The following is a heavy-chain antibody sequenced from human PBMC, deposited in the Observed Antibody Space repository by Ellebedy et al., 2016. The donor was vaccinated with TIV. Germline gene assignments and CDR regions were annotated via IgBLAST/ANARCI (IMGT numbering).Heavy chain of an antibody. CDR2: INHSGST. J-gene: IGHJ5*02. D-gene: IGHD4-17*01. CDR1: GGSFSGYY. Sequence: SETLSLTCAVYGGSFSGYYWSWIRQPPGKGLEWIGEINHSGSTNYNPSLKSRVTISVDTSKNQFSLKLSSVTAADTAVYYCARHDRAPVTTGWFDPWGQGTLVTVSS. V-gene: IGHV4-34*01. CDR3: ARHDRAPVTTGWFDP.